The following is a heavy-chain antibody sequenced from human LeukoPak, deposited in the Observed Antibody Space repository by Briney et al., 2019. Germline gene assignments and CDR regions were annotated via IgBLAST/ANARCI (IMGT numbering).Heavy chain of an antibody. CDR3: ARGIMVRGSGY. CDR2: ISSNGGST. D-gene: IGHD3-10*01. CDR1: GFTFGSYA. Sequence: GGSLRLSCAASGFTFGSYAMHWVRQAPGKGLEYVSAISSNGGSTYYANSVKGRFTISRDNSKNTLYLQMGSLRAEDMAVYYCARGIMVRGSGYWGQGTLVTASS. J-gene: IGHJ4*02. V-gene: IGHV3-64*01.